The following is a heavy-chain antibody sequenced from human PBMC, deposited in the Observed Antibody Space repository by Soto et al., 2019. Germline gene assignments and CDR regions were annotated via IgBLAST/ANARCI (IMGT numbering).Heavy chain of an antibody. D-gene: IGHD6-13*01. CDR3: ASGYSSSWYLGDYYYYGMDV. V-gene: IGHV5-51*01. CDR2: IYPGDSDT. Sequence: GESLKISCKGSGYSFTSYWIGWVRQMPGKGLEWMGIIYPGDSDTRYSPSFQGQVTISADKSISTAYLQWSSLKASDTAMYYCASGYSSSWYLGDYYYYGMDVWGQGTTVTVSS. CDR1: GYSFTSYW. J-gene: IGHJ6*02.